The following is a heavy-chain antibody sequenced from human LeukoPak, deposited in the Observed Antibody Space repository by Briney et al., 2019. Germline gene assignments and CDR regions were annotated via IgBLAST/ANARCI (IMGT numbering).Heavy chain of an antibody. CDR2: IGWNSGSI. CDR1: GFTFSSYA. CDR3: AKGGSIVAENFDY. D-gene: IGHD1-26*01. Sequence: GGSLRLSCAASGFTFSSYAMHWVRQAPGKGLEWVSGIGWNSGSIGYADSVKGRFTISRDNAKNSLFLQMNSLRTDDTAFYYCAKGGSIVAENFDYWGQGTLVTVSS. V-gene: IGHV3-9*01. J-gene: IGHJ4*02.